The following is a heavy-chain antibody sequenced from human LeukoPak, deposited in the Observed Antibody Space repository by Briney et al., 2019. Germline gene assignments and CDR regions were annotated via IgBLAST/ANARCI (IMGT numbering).Heavy chain of an antibody. D-gene: IGHD6-25*01. CDR3: TRSRYSGGAVGDFDI. CDR2: ISSSGSTR. V-gene: IGHV3-48*03. J-gene: IGHJ3*02. CDR1: GFTFSTYE. Sequence: GGSLRLSCAASGFTFSTYEMNWVRQAPGKGREWISYISSSGSTRYYADSVMGQFTISRDNAENSLFLQMNSLKVDDTAVYYCTRSRYSGGAVGDFDIWGQGTMLTVSS.